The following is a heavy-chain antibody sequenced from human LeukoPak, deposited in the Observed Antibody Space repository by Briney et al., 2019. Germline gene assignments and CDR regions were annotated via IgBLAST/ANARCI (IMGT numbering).Heavy chain of an antibody. CDR2: ISSSSSYI. CDR1: GFTFSSYS. CDR3: ARGIITMIVVVITHFDY. V-gene: IGHV3-21*01. J-gene: IGHJ4*02. D-gene: IGHD3-22*01. Sequence: GGSLRLSCAASGFTFSSYSMNWVRQAPGKGLEWVSSISSSSSYIYYADSVKGRFTISRDNAKNSLYLQMNSLRAEDTAVYYCARGIITMIVVVITHFDYWGQGTLVTVSS.